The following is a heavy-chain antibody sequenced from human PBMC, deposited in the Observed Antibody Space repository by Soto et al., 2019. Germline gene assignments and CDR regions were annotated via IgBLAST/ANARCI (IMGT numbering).Heavy chain of an antibody. V-gene: IGHV3-23*01. CDR2: ISGSGGST. D-gene: IGHD2-2*01. J-gene: IGHJ6*02. CDR1: GFTFSSYA. CDR3: ASQGRDIVVVPAAIVGYYYYGMDV. Sequence: EVQLLESGGGLVQPGGSLRLSCAASGFTFSSYAMSWVRQAPGKGLEWVSAISGSGGSTYYADSVKGRFTISRDNSKNTRYLQMHSLRAEDTAVYYCASQGRDIVVVPAAIVGYYYYGMDVWGQGTTVTVSS.